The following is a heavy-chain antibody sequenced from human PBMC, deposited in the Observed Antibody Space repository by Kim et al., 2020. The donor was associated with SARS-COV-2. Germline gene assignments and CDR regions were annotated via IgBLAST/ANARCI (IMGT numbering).Heavy chain of an antibody. V-gene: IGHV3-30-3*01. CDR3: ARDPGVRPRGVTYSYS. CDR2: ISYDGSNQ. Sequence: GGSLRLSCAASGFTFSNYAMHWVRQAPGKGLEWVAVISYDGSNQNYADSVKGRFTISRDNSTNTLYLQMNSLRAEDTALYYCARDPGVRPRGVTYSYS. J-gene: IGHJ5*01. D-gene: IGHD3-10*01. CDR1: GFTFSNYA.